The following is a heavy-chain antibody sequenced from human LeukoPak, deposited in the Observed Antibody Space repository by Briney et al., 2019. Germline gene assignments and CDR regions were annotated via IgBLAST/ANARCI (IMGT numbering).Heavy chain of an antibody. CDR2: INHSGST. D-gene: IGHD2-8*01. Sequence: SETLSLTCAVYGGSFSGYYWSWIREPPGKGLEWIGEINHSGSTNYNPSLKSRVTISVDTSKNQFSLKLSSVTAADTAVYYCARVHVLMVYPLPGRFDYWGQGTLVTVSS. J-gene: IGHJ4*02. CDR3: ARVHVLMVYPLPGRFDY. CDR1: GGSFSGYY. V-gene: IGHV4-34*01.